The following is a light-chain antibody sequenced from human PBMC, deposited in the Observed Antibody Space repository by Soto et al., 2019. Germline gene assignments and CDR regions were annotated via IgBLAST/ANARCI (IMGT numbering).Light chain of an antibody. CDR3: GTWDSSLSAGV. Sequence: QSVLTQPPSVSAAAGQGVTISCSGSSFNIGNNYASWYQQLPGTAPKLLIYDNNKRPSGIPDRFSGSKSGTSATLGITGLQTGDEADYYCGTWDSSLSAGVFGGGTKLTVL. V-gene: IGLV1-51*01. CDR1: SFNIGNNY. J-gene: IGLJ2*01. CDR2: DNN.